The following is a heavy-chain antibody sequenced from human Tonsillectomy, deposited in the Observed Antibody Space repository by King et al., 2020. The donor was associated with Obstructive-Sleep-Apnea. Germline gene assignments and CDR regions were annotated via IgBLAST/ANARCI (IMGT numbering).Heavy chain of an antibody. Sequence: VQLVESGGGLVKPGGSLRLSCAASGFIFSSYSMNWVRQAPGKGLEWVSSISTSSSYMYYADSVKGRFIISRDNAKNSLYLQMHSLRAEDTAVYYCARERVTIGYCSGGGCPDAFDIWGQGTMVSVSS. V-gene: IGHV3-21*01. CDR3: ARERVTIGYCSGGGCPDAFDI. CDR2: ISTSSSYM. CDR1: GFIFSSYS. J-gene: IGHJ3*02. D-gene: IGHD2-15*01.